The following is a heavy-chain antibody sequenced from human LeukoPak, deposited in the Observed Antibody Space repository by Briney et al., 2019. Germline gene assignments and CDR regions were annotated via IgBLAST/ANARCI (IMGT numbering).Heavy chain of an antibody. J-gene: IGHJ4*02. CDR3: ARVVPYSGSHWGLDY. V-gene: IGHV3-7*01. Sequence: GGSLRLSCAASGFTFSSYAMSWVRQAPGKGLEWVANIKEDGSEKYYVDSVKGRFTISRDNAKNSLYLQMNSLRAEDTAVYYCARVVPYSGSHWGLDYWGQGTLVTVSS. CDR1: GFTFSSYA. CDR2: IKEDGSEK. D-gene: IGHD1-26*01.